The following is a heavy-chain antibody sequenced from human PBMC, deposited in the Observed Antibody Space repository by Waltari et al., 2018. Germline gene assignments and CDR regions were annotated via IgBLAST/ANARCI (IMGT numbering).Heavy chain of an antibody. J-gene: IGHJ4*02. CDR3: ARAQSILWFIDY. V-gene: IGHV3-64*01. D-gene: IGHD2-21*01. Sequence: EVQLVESGGGLVQPGGSLSLPCAASGFTFSSYAMHCVRQAPGKGLEYVSAISSNGGSTYYANSVKGRFTISRDNSKNTLYLQMGSLRAEDMAVYYCARAQSILWFIDYWGQGTLVTVSS. CDR1: GFTFSSYA. CDR2: ISSNGGST.